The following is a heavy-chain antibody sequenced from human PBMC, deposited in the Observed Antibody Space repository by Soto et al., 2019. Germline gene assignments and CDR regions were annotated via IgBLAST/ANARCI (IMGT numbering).Heavy chain of an antibody. V-gene: IGHV5-51*01. J-gene: IGHJ4*02. Sequence: GESLKISCKGSGYSFTSYWIGWVRQMPGKGLEWMGIIYPGDSDTRYSPSFQGQVTVSADNSISTAYLQWSSLKASDTAMYYCARTGGEKRPSYYYGSGSYPRPVDYWGQGTLVTVSS. CDR3: ARTGGEKRPSYYYGSGSYPRPVDY. D-gene: IGHD3-10*01. CDR2: IYPGDSDT. CDR1: GYSFTSYW.